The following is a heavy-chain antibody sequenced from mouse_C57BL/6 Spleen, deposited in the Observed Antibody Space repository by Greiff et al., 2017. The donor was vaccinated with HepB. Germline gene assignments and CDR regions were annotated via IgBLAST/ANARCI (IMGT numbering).Heavy chain of an antibody. CDR1: GFTFTDYY. V-gene: IGHV7-3*01. CDR2: IRNKANGYTT. D-gene: IGHD2-2*01. CDR3: ARWGMVSADVYYYAMDY. J-gene: IGHJ4*01. Sequence: EVNVVESGGGLVQPGGSLSLSCAASGFTFTDYYMSWVRQPPGKALEWLGFIRNKANGYTTEYSASVKGRFTISRDNSQSILYLQMNALRAEDSATYYCARWGMVSADVYYYAMDYWGQGTSVTVSS.